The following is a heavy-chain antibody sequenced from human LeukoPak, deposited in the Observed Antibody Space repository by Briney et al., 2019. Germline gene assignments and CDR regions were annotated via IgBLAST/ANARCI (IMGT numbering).Heavy chain of an antibody. Sequence: GGSLRLSCAASGFTFSSYGMSWVRQAPGKGLEWVSAISGSGGSTYYADSVKGRFTISRDNSKNTLYLQMNSLRAEDTAVYYCAKDPTHYRVWDYYETIGLSYWGQGTLVTVSS. V-gene: IGHV3-23*01. CDR2: ISGSGGST. CDR3: AKDPTHYRVWDYYETIGLSY. D-gene: IGHD3-22*01. J-gene: IGHJ4*02. CDR1: GFTFSSYG.